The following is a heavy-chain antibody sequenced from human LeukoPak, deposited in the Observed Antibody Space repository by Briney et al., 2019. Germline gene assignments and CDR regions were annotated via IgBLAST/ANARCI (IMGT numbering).Heavy chain of an antibody. CDR3: ARQWLVQDYYYGMDV. V-gene: IGHV1-18*01. CDR1: GYTFTSYG. CDR2: ISAYNGNT. Sequence: ASVKVSCKASGYTFTSYGISWVRQAPGQGLEWMGWISAYNGNTNYAQKLQGRVTMTTDTSTSTAYMELRSLRSDDTAVYYCARQWLVQDYYYGMDVWGQGTTVTVSS. D-gene: IGHD6-19*01. J-gene: IGHJ6*02.